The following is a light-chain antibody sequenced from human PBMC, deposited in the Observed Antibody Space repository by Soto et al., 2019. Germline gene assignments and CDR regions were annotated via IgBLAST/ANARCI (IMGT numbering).Light chain of an antibody. J-gene: IGKJ3*01. Sequence: EIVLTQSPGTLSFSPGERATLSCRASQSVSSNNLAWYQQRPGQAPRVVIYGASTRATGIPERFSGSGSGTDFTLTISRLEPEDFAVYYCRQYGRSPFTFGPGTKVDIK. CDR3: RQYGRSPFT. V-gene: IGKV3-20*01. CDR1: QSVSSNN. CDR2: GAS.